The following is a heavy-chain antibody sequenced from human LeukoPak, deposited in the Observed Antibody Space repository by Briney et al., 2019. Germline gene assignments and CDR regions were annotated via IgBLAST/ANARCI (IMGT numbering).Heavy chain of an antibody. CDR1: GGSINSYY. CDR3: ASMGGSYYGMNAFDI. CDR2: IYYSGST. Sequence: SETLSLTCTVSGGSINSYYWSWIRQPPGKGLEWIGYIYYSGSTNYNPSLKSRLTISVDTSRNQFSLKLSSVTAADTAVYYCASMGGSYYGMNAFDIWGQGTMVTVSS. J-gene: IGHJ3*02. V-gene: IGHV4-59*01. D-gene: IGHD1-26*01.